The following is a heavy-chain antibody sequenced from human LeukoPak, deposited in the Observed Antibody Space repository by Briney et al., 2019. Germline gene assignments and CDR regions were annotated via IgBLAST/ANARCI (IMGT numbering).Heavy chain of an antibody. V-gene: IGHV1-46*01. D-gene: IGHD6-19*01. J-gene: IGHJ5*02. Sequence: ASVKVSFKASGYTFTSYYMHWGRQAPGPGLELMGIIKPSRGSTSYAQKFQGRVTMTRDTSTSTVYMELSSLRSEDTAVYYCARVAAYSSGWQEANWFDPWGQGTLVTVSS. CDR2: IKPSRGST. CDR3: ARVAAYSSGWQEANWFDP. CDR1: GYTFTSYY.